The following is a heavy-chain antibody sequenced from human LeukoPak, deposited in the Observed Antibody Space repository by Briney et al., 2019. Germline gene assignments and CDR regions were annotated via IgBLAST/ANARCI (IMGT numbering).Heavy chain of an antibody. J-gene: IGHJ4*02. CDR1: GGTFSSYA. D-gene: IGHD3-22*01. Sequence: SVKVSCKASGGTFSSYAISWVRQAPGQGLEWMGGIIPIFGTANYAQKFQGRVTITADESTSTAYMELSSLRSEDTAVYYCARHYYDSSGYYYPFDYWGQGTLVTVSS. V-gene: IGHV1-69*01. CDR2: IIPIFGTA. CDR3: ARHYYDSSGYYYPFDY.